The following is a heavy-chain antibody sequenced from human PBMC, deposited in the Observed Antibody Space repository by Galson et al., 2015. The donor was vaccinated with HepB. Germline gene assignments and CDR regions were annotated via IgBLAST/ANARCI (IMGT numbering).Heavy chain of an antibody. J-gene: IGHJ6*02. CDR2: ISAYNGNT. CDR3: ARRYCSSNRASCYYGMDV. D-gene: IGHD2-2*01. Sequence: SVKVSCKASGYTFSNYGISWVRQAPGQGLEWMGWISAYNGNTNYAQNFQGRVTMTTDTSTSTAYMELRSLRSDDTAVYYCARRYCSSNRASCYYGMDVWGQGTAVTVSS. V-gene: IGHV1-18*01. CDR1: GYTFSNYG.